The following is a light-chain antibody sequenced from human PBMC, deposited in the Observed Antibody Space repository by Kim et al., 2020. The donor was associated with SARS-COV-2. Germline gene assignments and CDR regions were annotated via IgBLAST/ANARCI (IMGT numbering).Light chain of an antibody. J-gene: IGKJ3*01. Sequence: PGERATLSCRASQSVSSNLAWYQQKPGQAPRLPIYGASTRATGIPARFSGSGSGTEFTLTISSLQSEDFAVYYCQQYNNWPPIFTFGPGTKVDIK. CDR1: QSVSSN. CDR2: GAS. V-gene: IGKV3-15*01. CDR3: QQYNNWPPIFT.